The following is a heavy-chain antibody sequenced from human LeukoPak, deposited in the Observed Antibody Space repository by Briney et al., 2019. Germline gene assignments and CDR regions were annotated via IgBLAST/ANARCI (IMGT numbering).Heavy chain of an antibody. J-gene: IGHJ5*02. V-gene: IGHV4-34*01. CDR1: GGSFSGYY. CDR2: INHSGST. CDR3: ARRKPLGMAGAGPRRRTTWSAP. Sequence: PSETLSLTCAVYGGSFSGYYWSWIRQPPGKGLEWIGEINHSGSTNYNPSLKSRVTISVDTSKNQFSLKLSSVTAADTAVYYGARRKPLGMAGAGPRRRTTWSAPWGQEPLVT. D-gene: IGHD6-19*01.